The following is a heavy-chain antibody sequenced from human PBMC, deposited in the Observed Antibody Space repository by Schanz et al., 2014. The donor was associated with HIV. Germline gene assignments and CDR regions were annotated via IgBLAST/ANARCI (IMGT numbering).Heavy chain of an antibody. CDR1: GFTFNNYA. CDR2: IKEDGIEK. CDR3: AKSNGGDTAVVQYYFDY. D-gene: IGHD5-18*01. Sequence: DVQLLDSGGGLVQPGGSLRLSCIASGFTFNNYAMSWVRQAPGKGLEWVANIKEDGIEKYYVDSVKGRFTISRDNAKNSLYLNMYSLRAEDTAVYFCAKSNGGDTAVVQYYFDYWGQGTLVSVSS. J-gene: IGHJ4*02. V-gene: IGHV3-7*01.